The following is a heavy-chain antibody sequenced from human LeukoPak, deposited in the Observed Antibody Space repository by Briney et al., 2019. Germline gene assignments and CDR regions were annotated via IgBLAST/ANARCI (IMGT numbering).Heavy chain of an antibody. CDR2: IYYSGST. V-gene: IGHV4-39*01. Sequence: KSSETLSLTCTVSGGSISSSSYYWGWIRQPPGKGLEWIGSIYYSGSTYYNPSLKSRVTISVDTSKNQFSLKLSSVTAADTAVYYCASPFYDFWSGAFDIWGQGTMVTVSS. CDR1: GGSISSSSYY. J-gene: IGHJ3*02. D-gene: IGHD3-3*01. CDR3: ASPFYDFWSGAFDI.